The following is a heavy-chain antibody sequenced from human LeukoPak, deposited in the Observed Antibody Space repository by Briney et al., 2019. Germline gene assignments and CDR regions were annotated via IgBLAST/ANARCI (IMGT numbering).Heavy chain of an antibody. CDR1: GGSFSGYY. CDR3: ARGRTYDFDN. CDR2: INHSGST. V-gene: IGHV4-34*01. Sequence: SETLSLTCAVYGGSFSGYYWSWIRQPPGKGLEWIGEINHSGSTNYNPSLKSRVTISVDTSKNQFSLKLSSVTAADTAVYYCARGRTYDFDNWGQGTLVTVSS. J-gene: IGHJ4*02. D-gene: IGHD5-12*01.